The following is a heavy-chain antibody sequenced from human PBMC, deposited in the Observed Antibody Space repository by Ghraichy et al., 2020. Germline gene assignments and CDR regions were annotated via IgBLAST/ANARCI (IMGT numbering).Heavy chain of an antibody. J-gene: IGHJ5*02. V-gene: IGHV4-4*07. CDR1: GGSISSYY. D-gene: IGHD1-26*01. CDR3: ARDIMRGGGSYYRQGVWFDP. Sequence: SETLSLTCTVSGGSISSYYWSWIRQPAGKGLEWIGRIYTSGSTNYNPSLKSRVTMSVDTSKNQFSLKLSSVTAADTAVYYCARDIMRGGGSYYRQGVWFDPWGQGTLVTVSS. CDR2: IYTSGST.